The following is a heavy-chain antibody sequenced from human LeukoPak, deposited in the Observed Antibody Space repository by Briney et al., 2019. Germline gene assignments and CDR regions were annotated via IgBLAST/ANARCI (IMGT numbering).Heavy chain of an antibody. V-gene: IGHV1-46*01. D-gene: IGHD1-26*01. J-gene: IGHJ6*02. CDR2: INPSGGST. CDR1: GYTFTSYY. Sequence: ASVKVSCKASGYTFTSYYMHWVRQAPGQGLEWMGIINPSGGSTSYAQKFQGRVTMTRDMSTSTVYMELSSLRSEDTAVYYCAREGPSVEGATFLHNYGMDVWGQGTTVTVSS. CDR3: AREGPSVEGATFLHNYGMDV.